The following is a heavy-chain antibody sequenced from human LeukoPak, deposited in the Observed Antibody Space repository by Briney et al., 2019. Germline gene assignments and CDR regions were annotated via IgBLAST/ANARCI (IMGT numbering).Heavy chain of an antibody. Sequence: SETLSLTCTVSGGSISSSSYYWGWIRQPPGKGLEWIGSIYYSGSTYYNPSLKSRVTISVDTSKNQFSLKLSSVTAADTAVYYRARRQYYDSSGYYFDNYYYYYGMDVWGQGTTVTVSS. CDR1: GGSISSSSYY. J-gene: IGHJ6*02. CDR3: ARRQYYDSSGYYFDNYYYYYGMDV. CDR2: IYYSGST. V-gene: IGHV4-39*01. D-gene: IGHD3-22*01.